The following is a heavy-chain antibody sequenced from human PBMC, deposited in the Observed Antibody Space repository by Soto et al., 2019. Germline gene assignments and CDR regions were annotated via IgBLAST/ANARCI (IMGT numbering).Heavy chain of an antibody. CDR2: ISAYNGNT. D-gene: IGHD3-3*01. Sequence: QVQLVQSGAEVKKPGASVKVPCKASGYTFTSYGISWVRQAPGQGLEWMGWISAYNGNTNYAQKLQGRVTMTTDTSTSTAYMELRSLRSDDTAVYYCALEHSITIFGVVKHYYYGMDVWGQGTTVTVSS. CDR1: GYTFTSYG. CDR3: ALEHSITIFGVVKHYYYGMDV. J-gene: IGHJ6*02. V-gene: IGHV1-18*01.